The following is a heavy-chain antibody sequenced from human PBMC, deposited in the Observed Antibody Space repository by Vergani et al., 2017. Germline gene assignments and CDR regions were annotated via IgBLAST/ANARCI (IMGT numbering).Heavy chain of an antibody. Sequence: EVQLVESGGGLVKPGGSLRLSCAASGFTFSSYSMNWVRQAPGKGLEWVSSISSSSSYIYYADSVKGRFTISRDNAKNSLYLQMNSLGAEDTAVYYCARGLPYYYDSSGYSDYWGQGTLVTVSS. J-gene: IGHJ4*02. D-gene: IGHD3-22*01. CDR2: ISSSSSYI. CDR3: ARGLPYYYDSSGYSDY. CDR1: GFTFSSYS. V-gene: IGHV3-21*01.